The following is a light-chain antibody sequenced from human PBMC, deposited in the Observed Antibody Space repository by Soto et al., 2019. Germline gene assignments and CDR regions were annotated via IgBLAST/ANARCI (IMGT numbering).Light chain of an antibody. V-gene: IGKV1-39*01. CDR1: QNIITY. CDR2: GVS. Sequence: DIQMTQSPSSLSASVGDRVTITCRASQNIITYLNWYQHKPGKAPKLLIYGVSSLQSGVPSRFSGSGYGTDFTLTITSLQPEDSAIYYCQQSYSTLMYTFGQGTKLEIK. J-gene: IGKJ2*01. CDR3: QQSYSTLMYT.